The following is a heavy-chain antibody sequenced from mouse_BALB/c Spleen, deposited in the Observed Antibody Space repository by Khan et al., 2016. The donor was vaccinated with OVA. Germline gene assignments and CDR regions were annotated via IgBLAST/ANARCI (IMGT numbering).Heavy chain of an antibody. D-gene: IGHD1-1*01. CDR1: GYTFTSYW. V-gene: IGHV1S41*01. J-gene: IGHJ4*01. CDR3: ARSNYCGSGLYAMDY. CDR2: IGPGSGSA. Sequence: DLVEPGASVKLSCKASGYTFTSYWINWIKERPGQGLEWIGQIGPGSGSAYYNELLKGKATLTVDTSSSTVYIQLSSLSSEDSAIYFLARSNYCGSGLYAMDYWGQGTSVTVSS.